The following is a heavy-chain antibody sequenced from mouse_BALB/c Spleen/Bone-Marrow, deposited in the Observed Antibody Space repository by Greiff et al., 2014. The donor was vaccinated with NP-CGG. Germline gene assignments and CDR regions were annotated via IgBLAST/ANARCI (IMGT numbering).Heavy chain of an antibody. V-gene: IGHV8-12*01. Sequence: QVQLKESGPGILQPSQTLSLTCSFSGFSLSTSGMCVSWIRQPSGKGLEWLAHIYWDDDKRYNPSLKSRLTISKDTSSNQVFLKITSVDTADTATYYCARRQLGLRGAMDYWGQGTSVTVSS. CDR3: ARRQLGLRGAMDY. CDR1: GFSLSTSGMC. CDR2: IYWDDDK. D-gene: IGHD3-1*01. J-gene: IGHJ4*01.